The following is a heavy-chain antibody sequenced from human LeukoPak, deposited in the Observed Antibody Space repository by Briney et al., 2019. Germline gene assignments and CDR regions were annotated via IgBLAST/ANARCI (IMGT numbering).Heavy chain of an antibody. J-gene: IGHJ4*02. CDR3: EEYGTGSYYKSAG. V-gene: IGHV4-39*01. CDR1: PGSTASAALY. D-gene: IGHD3-10*01. CDR2: GRHTSSYSGTT. Sequence: ETLSLTPALSPGSTASAALYSGWSRHPPGKGLEWIGSGRHTSSYSGTTYYNPSPESGVTVSTDRSKTLCSLKLTSVTDADTAVYVAEEYGTGSYYKSAGWGKGALVTVSS.